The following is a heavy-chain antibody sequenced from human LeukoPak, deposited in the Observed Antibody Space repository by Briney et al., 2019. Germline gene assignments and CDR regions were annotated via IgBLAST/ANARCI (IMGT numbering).Heavy chain of an antibody. V-gene: IGHV4-59*01. CDR3: ARGSAGTALDY. CDR2: IYYSGST. Sequence: SETLSLTCTVSGGSISSYYWSWIRQPPGKGLEWIGYIYYSGSTNYNPSLKSRATISVDTSKNQFSLKLSSVTAADTAVYYCARGSAGTALDYWGQGTLVTVSS. D-gene: IGHD6-19*01. J-gene: IGHJ4*02. CDR1: GGSISSYY.